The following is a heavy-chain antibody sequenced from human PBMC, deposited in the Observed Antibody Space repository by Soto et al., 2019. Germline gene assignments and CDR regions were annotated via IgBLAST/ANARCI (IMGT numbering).Heavy chain of an antibody. CDR1: GYSFTSYW. CDR3: ARSPTLAHVLTGPFDY. CDR2: IYPGDSDT. J-gene: IGHJ4*02. V-gene: IGHV5-51*01. D-gene: IGHD3-9*01. Sequence: GESLKISCKGSGYSFTSYWIGWVRQMPGKGLEWMGIIYPGDSDTRYSPSFQGQVTISADKSISTAYLQWSSLKASDTAMYYCARSPTLAHVLTGPFDYWGQGTLVTVSS.